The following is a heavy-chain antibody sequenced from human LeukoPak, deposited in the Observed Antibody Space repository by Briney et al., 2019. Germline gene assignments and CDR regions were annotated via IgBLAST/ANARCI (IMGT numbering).Heavy chain of an antibody. CDR1: GFTFSNAW. CDR2: IKSKTDGGTT. Sequence: GGSLRLSCAASGFTFSNAWMSWVRQAPGKGLRWVGRIKSKTDGGTTDYAAPVKGRFTISRDDSKNTLYLQMNSLKTEDTAVYYCTTEAITMIVVVSYWGQGTLVTVSS. V-gene: IGHV3-15*01. D-gene: IGHD3-22*01. J-gene: IGHJ4*02. CDR3: TTEAITMIVVVSY.